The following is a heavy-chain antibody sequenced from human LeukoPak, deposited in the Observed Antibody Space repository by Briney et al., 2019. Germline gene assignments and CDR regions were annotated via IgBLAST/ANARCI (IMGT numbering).Heavy chain of an antibody. D-gene: IGHD3-16*01. CDR2: ISYDGSNK. V-gene: IGHV3-30-3*01. J-gene: IGHJ4*02. Sequence: PGRSRRLSCAASGFTFSSYAMHWVRQAPGKGLEWVAVISYDGSNKYYADSVKGRFTISRDNSKNTLYLRMNSLRAEDTAVYYCAKEETITFGGDPAYWGQGTLVTVSS. CDR3: AKEETITFGGDPAY. CDR1: GFTFSSYA.